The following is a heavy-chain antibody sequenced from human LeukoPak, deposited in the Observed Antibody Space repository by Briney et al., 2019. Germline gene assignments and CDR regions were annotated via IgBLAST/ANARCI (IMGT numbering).Heavy chain of an antibody. Sequence: GGSLRLSCVASGFTFRHYDMSWVRQAPGKGLEWVSSISSSSSYIYYADSVKGRFTISRDNAKNSLYLQMNSLRAEDTAVYYCASLNRRIAVAVGSYWGQGTLVTVSS. D-gene: IGHD6-19*01. V-gene: IGHV3-21*01. CDR1: GFTFRHYD. CDR2: ISSSSSYI. J-gene: IGHJ4*02. CDR3: ASLNRRIAVAVGSY.